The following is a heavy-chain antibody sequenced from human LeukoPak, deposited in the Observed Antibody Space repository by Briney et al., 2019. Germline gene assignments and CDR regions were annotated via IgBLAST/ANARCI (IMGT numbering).Heavy chain of an antibody. Sequence: PSETLSLTCAVYGGSFSGYYWSWIRQPPGKGLEWIGEINHSGSTNYNPSLKSRVTISVDTSKNQFSLKLSSVTAADTAVYYCARGRIAVAAPWGDWYFDLWGRGTLVTVSS. V-gene: IGHV4-34*01. CDR1: GGSFSGYY. CDR2: INHSGST. CDR3: ARGRIAVAAPWGDWYFDL. J-gene: IGHJ2*01. D-gene: IGHD6-19*01.